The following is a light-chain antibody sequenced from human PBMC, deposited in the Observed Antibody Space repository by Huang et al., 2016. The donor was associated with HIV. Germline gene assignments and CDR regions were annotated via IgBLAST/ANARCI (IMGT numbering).Light chain of an antibody. J-gene: IGKJ4*01. CDR1: QSINNNY. CDR3: QQYGGSPPLT. CDR2: DAS. Sequence: EIVLTQSPATLSLSPGERATLSCGASQSINNNYLAWYQQKPGQAPRLLIYDASFRDTDIPDRFRGSGSGTDFTLTISRLEPEDFAVYFCQQYGGSPPLTFGGGTKVEIK. V-gene: IGKV3D-20*01.